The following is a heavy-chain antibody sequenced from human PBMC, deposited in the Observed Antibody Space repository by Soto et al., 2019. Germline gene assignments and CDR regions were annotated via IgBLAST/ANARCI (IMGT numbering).Heavy chain of an antibody. D-gene: IGHD1-7*01. Sequence: PSDTLSLTCSVSGGSISSPSYYWGWIRQPPGKGLEWIGSIYYSGNTYYNPSLKSRVTIFVDTSRNQFSLKVNSVTAADTAVYFCARIPGIQNFRREDWGQGTLVTVSS. CDR1: GGSISSPSYY. V-gene: IGHV4-39*01. J-gene: IGHJ4*02. CDR2: IYYSGNT. CDR3: ARIPGIQNFRRED.